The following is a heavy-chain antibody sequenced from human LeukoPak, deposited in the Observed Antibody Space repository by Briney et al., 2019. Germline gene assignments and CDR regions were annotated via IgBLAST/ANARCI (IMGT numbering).Heavy chain of an antibody. CDR1: GFTFSSYA. D-gene: IGHD1-26*01. Sequence: PGGSLRLSCAASGFTFSSYAMSWVRQAPGKGREWVSAISGRGGSTYYADSVKGRFTISRDNSKNTLYLQMNSMRAEDTAVYYCAKTYYTAWLYFDYWGQGTLVTVSS. CDR2: ISGRGGST. CDR3: AKTYYTAWLYFDY. J-gene: IGHJ4*02. V-gene: IGHV3-23*01.